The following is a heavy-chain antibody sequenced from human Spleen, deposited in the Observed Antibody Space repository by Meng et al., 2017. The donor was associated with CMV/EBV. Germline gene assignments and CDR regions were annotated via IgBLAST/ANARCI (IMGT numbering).Heavy chain of an antibody. CDR1: GTSFSDYS. V-gene: IGHV4-34*01. CDR3: ARGGSARRRSPVKAKGTLTIDY. J-gene: IGHJ4*02. CDR2: INHRGST. D-gene: IGHD6-6*01. Sequence: SETLSLTCAVYGTSFSDYSWTWIRHSPRRGLEWIGQINHRGSTNYNPSLKSRVTISVDTSKNQFSLKLSSVTAADTAVYYCARGGSARRRSPVKAKGTLTIDYWGQGTLVTVSS.